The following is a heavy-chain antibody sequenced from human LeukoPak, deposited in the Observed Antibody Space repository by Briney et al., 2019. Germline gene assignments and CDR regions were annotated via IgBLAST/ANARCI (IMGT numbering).Heavy chain of an antibody. D-gene: IGHD2-2*01. CDR2: IYYSGST. Sequence: SETLSLTCTVSGGSISSYHWSWIRQPPGKGLEWIGYIYYSGSTNYNPSLKSRVTISVDTSKNQFSLKLSSVTAADTAVYYCARRRGPAAMSDWFDPWGQGTLVTVSS. J-gene: IGHJ5*02. CDR3: ARRRGPAAMSDWFDP. CDR1: GGSISSYH. V-gene: IGHV4-59*08.